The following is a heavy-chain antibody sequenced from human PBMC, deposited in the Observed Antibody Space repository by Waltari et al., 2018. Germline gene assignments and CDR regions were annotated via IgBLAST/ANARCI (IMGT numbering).Heavy chain of an antibody. J-gene: IGHJ5*02. V-gene: IGHV4-34*01. CDR3: AREPGQLATYNNWFDP. D-gene: IGHD5-12*01. Sequence: QVQLQQWGAGLLKPSETLSLTCAVYGGSFSGYYWSWIRQPPGKGLEWIGEINHSGITNYSPSLKGLVTISVDTSKNQFSLKRSSVTAADTALYYCAREPGQLATYNNWFDPWGQGTLVTVSS. CDR2: INHSGIT. CDR1: GGSFSGYY.